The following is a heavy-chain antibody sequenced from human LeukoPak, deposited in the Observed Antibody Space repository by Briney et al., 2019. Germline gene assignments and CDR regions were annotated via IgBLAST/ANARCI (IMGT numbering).Heavy chain of an antibody. CDR1: GGSISSGGYY. CDR3: ARAGSGAAGLFDY. V-gene: IGHV4-31*03. D-gene: IGHD6-13*01. Sequence: SQTLSLTCTVSGGSISSGGYYWTWLRQHSGKGLEWIGYIYYSGSTYYNSGGTYYNPSLKSRVAISVDTSKNQFSLKLSSVTAADTAVYYCARAGSGAAGLFDYWGQGTLVTVSS. CDR2: IYYSGSTYYNSGGT. J-gene: IGHJ4*02.